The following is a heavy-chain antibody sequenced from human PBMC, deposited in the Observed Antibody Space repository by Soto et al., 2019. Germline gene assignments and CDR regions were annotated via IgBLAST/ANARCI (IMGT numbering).Heavy chain of an antibody. D-gene: IGHD6-6*01. J-gene: IGHJ5*02. Sequence: ASVKVSCKASGYTFTSYAMHWVRQAPGQRLEWMGWINAGNGNTKYSQKFQGRVTITRDTSASTAYMELSSLRSEDTAVYYCARDQVGIAARDVSGWFDPWGQGTLVTVLL. CDR3: ARDQVGIAARDVSGWFDP. CDR2: INAGNGNT. V-gene: IGHV1-3*01. CDR1: GYTFTSYA.